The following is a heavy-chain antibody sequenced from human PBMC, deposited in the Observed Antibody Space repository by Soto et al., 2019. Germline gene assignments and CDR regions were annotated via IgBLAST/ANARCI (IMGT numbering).Heavy chain of an antibody. J-gene: IGHJ3*02. D-gene: IGHD3-22*01. V-gene: IGHV4-59*01. CDR1: GGSISSYY. Sequence: SETLSLTCTVSGGSISSYYWSWIRQPPGKGLEWIGYIYYSGSTNYNPSLKSRVTISVDTSKNQFSLKLSSVTAADTAVYYCARDYYDSSGYYYGVDHAFDIWGQGTMVTVSS. CDR2: IYYSGST. CDR3: ARDYYDSSGYYYGVDHAFDI.